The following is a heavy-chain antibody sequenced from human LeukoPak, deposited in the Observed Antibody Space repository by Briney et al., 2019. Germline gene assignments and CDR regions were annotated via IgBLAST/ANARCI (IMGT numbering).Heavy chain of an antibody. Sequence: PGRSLRLSCAASGFTFSSYAMSWVRQAPGKGLEWVSVIYSGGSTYYADSVKGRFTISRDNSKNTLYLQMNSLRAEDTAVYYCAREGYTSIVGALDAFDIWGQGTMVTVSS. J-gene: IGHJ3*02. CDR3: AREGYTSIVGALDAFDI. V-gene: IGHV3-66*01. D-gene: IGHD1-26*01. CDR2: IYSGGST. CDR1: GFTFSSYA.